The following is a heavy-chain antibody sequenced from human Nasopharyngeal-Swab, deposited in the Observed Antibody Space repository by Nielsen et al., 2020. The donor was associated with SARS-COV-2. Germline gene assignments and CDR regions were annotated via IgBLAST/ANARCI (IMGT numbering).Heavy chain of an antibody. CDR1: GFTCDDYA. D-gene: IGHD3-10*01. CDR3: ASPSDYYGSGSY. Sequence: GGALRLSCAASGFTCDDYAMHWVRQAPGKGLEWVSGISWNSGSIGYADSVKGRFTISRDNAKNSLYLQMNSLRAEDTALYYCASPSDYYGSGSYWGQGTLVTVSS. CDR2: ISWNSGSI. V-gene: IGHV3-9*01. J-gene: IGHJ4*02.